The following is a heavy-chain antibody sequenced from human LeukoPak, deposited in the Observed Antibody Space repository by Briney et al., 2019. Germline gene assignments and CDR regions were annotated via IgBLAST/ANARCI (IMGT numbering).Heavy chain of an antibody. CDR3: ATGLSGCDFELNY. D-gene: IGHD5-12*01. CDR2: ISSSSSTI. Sequence: GGSLRLSCAASGFTFSSYSMNWVRQAPGKGLEWVSYISSSSSTIYYADSVKGRFTISRDNAKNSLYLQMNSLRAEDTAVYYCATGLSGCDFELNYWGQGTLVTVSS. J-gene: IGHJ4*02. V-gene: IGHV3-48*04. CDR1: GFTFSSYS.